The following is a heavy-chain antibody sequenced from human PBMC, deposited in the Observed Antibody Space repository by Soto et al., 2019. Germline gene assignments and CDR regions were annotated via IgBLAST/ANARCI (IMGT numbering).Heavy chain of an antibody. D-gene: IGHD2-2*01. CDR3: ASSPIVVVPRLYFDY. V-gene: IGHV3-30-3*01. Sequence: GGSLRLSCAASGFTFSSYAMHWVRQAPGKGLEWVAVISYDGSNKYYADSVKGRFTISRDNSKNTLYLQMSSLRSEDTAVYYCASSPIVVVPRLYFDYWGQGTPVTVSS. CDR1: GFTFSSYA. J-gene: IGHJ4*02. CDR2: ISYDGSNK.